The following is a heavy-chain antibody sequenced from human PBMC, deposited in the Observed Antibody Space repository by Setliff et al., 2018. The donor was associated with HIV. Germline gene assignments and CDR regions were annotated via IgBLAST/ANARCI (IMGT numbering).Heavy chain of an antibody. CDR1: GFTFDNAW. J-gene: IGHJ6*02. V-gene: IGHV3-21*03. Sequence: PGGSLRLSCTVSGFTFDNAWMAWVRQAPGKGLEWVSSISSTSTYTYYADSLKGRFTTSRDNAKNSLYLQMNSLKTEDTAVYYCTRDTAMANYYYYGMDVWGQGTTVTVSS. D-gene: IGHD5-18*01. CDR2: ISSTSTYT. CDR3: TRDTAMANYYYYGMDV.